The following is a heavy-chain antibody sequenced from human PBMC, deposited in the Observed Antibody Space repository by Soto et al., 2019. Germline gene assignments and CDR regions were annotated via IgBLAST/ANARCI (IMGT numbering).Heavy chain of an antibody. CDR1: AYTFTGYY. CDR2: INPNNGGT. CDR3: ARVRGEVGSGWFYDY. Sequence: QLQLVQSESEVKKSGASVKVSCKTSAYTFTGYYIHWVRQARGQGLEWMGWINPNNGGTKNALKFQGRVTMTRDTSIGTAYMELSGLTSDDTALYYCARVRGEVGSGWFYDYWGQGTLVTGSS. V-gene: IGHV1-2*02. D-gene: IGHD6-19*01. J-gene: IGHJ4*02.